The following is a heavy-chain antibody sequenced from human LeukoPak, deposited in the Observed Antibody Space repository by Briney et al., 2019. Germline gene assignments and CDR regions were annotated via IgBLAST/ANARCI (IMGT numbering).Heavy chain of an antibody. V-gene: IGHV3-9*01. CDR3: ASGEFEDY. CDR2: ISWNSGSI. Sequence: GGSLRLSCAASGFTFDDYAMHWVRQAPGKGLEWVSGISWNSGSIGYADSVKGRFTISRDNAKNSLYLQMNSLRAEDTALYYCASGEFEDYWGQGTLVTVSS. CDR1: GFTFDDYA. J-gene: IGHJ4*02. D-gene: IGHD1-26*01.